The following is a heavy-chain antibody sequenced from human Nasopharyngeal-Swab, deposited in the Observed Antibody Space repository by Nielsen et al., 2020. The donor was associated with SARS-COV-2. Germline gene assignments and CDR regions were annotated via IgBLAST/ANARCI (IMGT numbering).Heavy chain of an antibody. Sequence: GESLKISCLASGFTFNIYAMAWVRRTPGRGLQWVSGISASGGRTYYTDSVKGRFAVSRDNSRNTLYLQMHSLRVEDTALYYCAKDDVVRGDAFDIWGQGTMVTVSS. J-gene: IGHJ3*02. V-gene: IGHV3-23*01. CDR3: AKDDVVRGDAFDI. D-gene: IGHD3-10*01. CDR1: GFTFNIYA. CDR2: ISASGGRT.